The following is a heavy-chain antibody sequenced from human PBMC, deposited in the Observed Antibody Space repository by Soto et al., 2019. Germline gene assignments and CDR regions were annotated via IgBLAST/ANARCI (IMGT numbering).Heavy chain of an antibody. J-gene: IGHJ4*02. V-gene: IGHV3-30*18. CDR3: AKEAHLDNRCPLDY. CDR2: ISYDGSNK. CDR1: GFTFSSYG. Sequence: GGSLRLSCAASGFTFSSYGMHWVRQAPGKGLEWVAVISYDGSNKYYADSVKGRFTISRDNSKNTLYLQMNSLRAEDTAVYYCAKEAHLDNRCPLDYWGQGTLVTVSS. D-gene: IGHD3-3*02.